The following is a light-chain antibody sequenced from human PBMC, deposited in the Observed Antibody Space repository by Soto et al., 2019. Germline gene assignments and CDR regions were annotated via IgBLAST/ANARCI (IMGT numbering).Light chain of an antibody. CDR3: SAWDDSLKGVV. V-gene: IGLV1-44*01. CDR2: RND. J-gene: IGLJ2*01. Sequence: VLTQPPSASRTPGQRVTISCSGSSFNIGSNAVNWYKQLPGTAPKLVIYRNDQRPSGVPDRFSVSKSGTSASLAISGLQSEDEADYYCSAWDDSLKGVVFGGGTKVTVL. CDR1: SFNIGSNA.